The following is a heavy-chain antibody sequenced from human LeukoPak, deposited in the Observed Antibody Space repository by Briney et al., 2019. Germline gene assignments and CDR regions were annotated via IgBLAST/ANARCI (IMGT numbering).Heavy chain of an antibody. J-gene: IGHJ4*02. D-gene: IGHD2/OR15-2a*01. Sequence: GGSLRLSCAVSGITLSNYGMSWARQAPGKGLEWVAGISDSGGRTNYADSVRGRFTISRDNLKNTLYLQMNSLRTEDTAVYFCAKRGVVIRVILGGFHKEAYYFDSWGQGALVTVSS. CDR3: AKRGVVIRVILGGFHKEAYYFDS. V-gene: IGHV3-23*01. CDR1: GITLSNYG. CDR2: ISDSGGRT.